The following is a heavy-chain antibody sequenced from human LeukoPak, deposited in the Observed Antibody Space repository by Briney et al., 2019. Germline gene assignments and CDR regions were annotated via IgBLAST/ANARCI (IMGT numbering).Heavy chain of an antibody. V-gene: IGHV4-59*01. J-gene: IGHJ4*02. Sequence: SETLSLTCTVSGGSISSYYWSWIRQPPGKGLEWIGYIYYSGSTNYNPSLKSRVTISVDPSKNQFSLRLRSVTAADTAVYYCARLGSPYYYGSGSFDYWGQGTLVTVSS. CDR3: ARLGSPYYYGSGSFDY. CDR2: IYYSGST. D-gene: IGHD3-10*01. CDR1: GGSISSYY.